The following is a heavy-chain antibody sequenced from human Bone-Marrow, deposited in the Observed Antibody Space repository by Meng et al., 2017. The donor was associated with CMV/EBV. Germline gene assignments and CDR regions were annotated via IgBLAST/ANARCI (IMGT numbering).Heavy chain of an antibody. V-gene: IGHV3-30*04. CDR3: ARSYGRFLEWLLAYIFDY. CDR2: ISYDGSNK. J-gene: IGHJ4*02. D-gene: IGHD3-3*01. CDR1: GFTFSSYA. Sequence: GESLKISCAASGFTFSSYAMHWVRQAPGKGLEWVAVISYDGSNKYYADSAKGRFTISRDNSKITLYLQMNSLRAEDTAVYYCARSYGRFLEWLLAYIFDYWGQGTLVTVSS.